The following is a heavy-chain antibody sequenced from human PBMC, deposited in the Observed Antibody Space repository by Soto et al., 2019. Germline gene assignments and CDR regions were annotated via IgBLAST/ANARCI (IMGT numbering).Heavy chain of an antibody. D-gene: IGHD3-3*01. J-gene: IGHJ6*03. Sequence: GASVKVSCKASGYTFTSYYMHWVRQAPGQGLEWMGIINPSGGSTSYAQKFQGRVTMTRDTSTSTVYMELSSLRSEDTAVYYCARSWGYDFWSGLSPVYMDVWGKGTTVTVSS. V-gene: IGHV1-46*03. CDR3: ARSWGYDFWSGLSPVYMDV. CDR2: INPSGGST. CDR1: GYTFTSYY.